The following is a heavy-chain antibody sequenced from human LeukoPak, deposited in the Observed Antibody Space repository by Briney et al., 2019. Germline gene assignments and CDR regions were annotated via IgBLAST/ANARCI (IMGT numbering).Heavy chain of an antibody. CDR2: INWNGGST. D-gene: IGHD4-17*01. Sequence: GGSLRLSCAASGFTFADFAMHWVRQAPGKGLEWVSGINWNGGSTGYADSVKGRFTISRDNAKNSLYLQMNSLRAEDTALYHCARDGYGDYVGYWGQGTLVTVSS. CDR1: GFTFADFA. V-gene: IGHV3-20*01. J-gene: IGHJ4*02. CDR3: ARDGYGDYVGY.